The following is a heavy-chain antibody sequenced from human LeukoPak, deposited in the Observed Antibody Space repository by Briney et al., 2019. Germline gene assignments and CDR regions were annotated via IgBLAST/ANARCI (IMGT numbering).Heavy chain of an antibody. CDR1: GFTFCDYA. Sequence: GGSLRLSCTPSGFTFCDYAMSWVRQAPGKGLEWVGFIRSKAYGGTTEYAASVKGRFTISREDSNSVAYVQMNSLKTEDTAVYYCTARRGGSRLDYWGQGTLVTVSS. V-gene: IGHV3-49*04. CDR3: TARRGGSRLDY. CDR2: IRSKAYGGTT. J-gene: IGHJ4*02. D-gene: IGHD1-26*01.